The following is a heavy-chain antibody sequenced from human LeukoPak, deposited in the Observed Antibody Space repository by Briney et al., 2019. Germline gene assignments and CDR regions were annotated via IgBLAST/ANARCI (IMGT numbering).Heavy chain of an antibody. CDR2: INEVGSAT. Sequence: GGSLRLSCAASGFTFSSYWMHWVRHVPGKGLAWVSRINEVGSATSNADSVKGRFTISRDNAKNALYLQMNSLRAEDTAVYYCVRDMFRGRDYWGQGTLVTVSS. D-gene: IGHD3-10*02. J-gene: IGHJ4*02. CDR1: GFTFSSYW. V-gene: IGHV3-74*01. CDR3: VRDMFRGRDY.